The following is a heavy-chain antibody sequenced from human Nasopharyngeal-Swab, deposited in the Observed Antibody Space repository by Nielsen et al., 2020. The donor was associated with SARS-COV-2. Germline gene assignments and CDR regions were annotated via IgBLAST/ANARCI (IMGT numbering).Heavy chain of an antibody. J-gene: IGHJ6*03. CDR2: INYSGST. Sequence: WIRQSPGGGPVWIAEINYSGSTNYNPSLKSRVTLSVDKSVNQVSLEVSYVTAADTAVYYCARGLSGIVPAPILGLGPYYYYYYMDVWGKGTTVTVSS. CDR3: ARGLSGIVPAPILGLGPYYYYYYMDV. V-gene: IGHV4-34*01. D-gene: IGHD2-2*01.